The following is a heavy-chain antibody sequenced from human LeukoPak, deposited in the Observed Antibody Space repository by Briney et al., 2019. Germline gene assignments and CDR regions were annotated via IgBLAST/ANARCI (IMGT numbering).Heavy chain of an antibody. CDR3: ARGRFGDE. CDR2: IDHTGSA. V-gene: IGHV4-34*01. J-gene: IGHJ4*01. Sequence: SETLSLTCAVYGGSFSAYSWSWVRQPPGKGLEWIGEIDHTGSANYSPSLERRVTISVDSSKSQFSLKMTSVTAADTAVYYCARGRFGDEWGHGVLVTVSS. CDR1: GGSFSAYS. D-gene: IGHD3-3*01.